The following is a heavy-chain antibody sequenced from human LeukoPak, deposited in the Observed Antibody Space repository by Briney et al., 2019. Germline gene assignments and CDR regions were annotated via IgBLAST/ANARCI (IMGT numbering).Heavy chain of an antibody. D-gene: IGHD1-26*01. V-gene: IGHV3-74*01. Sequence: GGSLRLSCATSGFTFTTFWMHWVRQAPGKGLVWVSRINHDGSSTNYADSVKGRFTISRDNAKNTVYLQMNSLRGEDTAVYYCARDLREHGAFDIWGQGTMVSVSS. CDR3: ARDLREHGAFDI. CDR1: GFTFTTFW. CDR2: INHDGSST. J-gene: IGHJ3*02.